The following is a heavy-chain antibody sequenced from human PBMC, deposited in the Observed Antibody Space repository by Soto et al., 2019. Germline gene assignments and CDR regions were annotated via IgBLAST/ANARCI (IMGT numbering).Heavy chain of an antibody. D-gene: IGHD6-19*01. CDR3: ARHSSGQFPADY. CDR2: IYYSGST. V-gene: IGHV4-39*01. Sequence: QLQLQESGPGLVKPSETLSLTCTVSGGSISSSSYYWGWIRQPPGKGLEWIGSIYYSGSTYYNPSLKSRVTISVDTSKNQFSLKLSSVTAADTAVYYCARHSSGQFPADYWGQGTLVTVSS. CDR1: GGSISSSSYY. J-gene: IGHJ4*02.